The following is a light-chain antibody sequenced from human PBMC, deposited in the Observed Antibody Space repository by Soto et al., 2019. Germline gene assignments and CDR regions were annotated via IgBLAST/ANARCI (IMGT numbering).Light chain of an antibody. CDR1: SSDVGGYNY. J-gene: IGLJ1*01. CDR3: SSFTNTITRYA. CDR2: EVS. V-gene: IGLV2-14*01. Sequence: QSVLTQPASVSGSPGQSITISCTGTSSDVGGYNYVSWFQHHPGKAPKLIIYEVSYRPSGVSARFSGSKSGDTASLTISGLQAEDEADYYCSSFTNTITRYAFGTGTTLTVL.